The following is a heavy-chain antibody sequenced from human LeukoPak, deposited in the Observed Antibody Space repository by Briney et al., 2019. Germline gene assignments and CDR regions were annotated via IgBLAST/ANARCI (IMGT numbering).Heavy chain of an antibody. CDR1: GGSVNNYY. CDR3: ARYSGYYLSYFDY. J-gene: IGHJ4*02. V-gene: IGHV4-59*02. CDR2: VYYSGTT. D-gene: IGHD3-22*01. Sequence: SETLSLTCTVSGGSVNNYYWSWIRQPPGKGLEWIGYVYYSGTTNYKPSLKSRVTISVDTSKNQFSLKLSSVTAADTAVYYCARYSGYYLSYFDYWGQGTLVTVSS.